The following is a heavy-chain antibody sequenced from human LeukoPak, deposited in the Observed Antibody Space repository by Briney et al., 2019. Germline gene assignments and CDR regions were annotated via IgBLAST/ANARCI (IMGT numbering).Heavy chain of an antibody. J-gene: IGHJ4*02. V-gene: IGHV3-23*01. CDR1: GFTFSSYA. CDR3: AKDLISSSWHEDYFDY. CDR2: ISGSGGST. Sequence: GSLRLSCAASGFTFSSYAMSWVRQAPGKGLEWVSAISGSGGSTYYADSVKGRFTISRDNSKNTLYLQMNSLRAEDTAVYYCAKDLISSSWHEDYFDYWGQGTLVTVSS. D-gene: IGHD6-13*01.